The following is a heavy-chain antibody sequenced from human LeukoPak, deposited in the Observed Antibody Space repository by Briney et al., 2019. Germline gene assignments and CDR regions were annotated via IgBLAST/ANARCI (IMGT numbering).Heavy chain of an antibody. CDR3: ARDGGMYYYGSGTSPEAY. V-gene: IGHV1-2*02. D-gene: IGHD3-10*01. CDR2: INPNSGGT. J-gene: IGHJ4*02. CDR1: GYTLTGYY. Sequence: ASVKVSCKASGYTLTGYYMHWVRQAPGQGLEWMGWINPNSGGTNYAQKFQGRVTMTRDTSISTAYMELSRLRSDDTAVYYCARDGGMYYYGSGTSPEAYWGQGTLVTVSS.